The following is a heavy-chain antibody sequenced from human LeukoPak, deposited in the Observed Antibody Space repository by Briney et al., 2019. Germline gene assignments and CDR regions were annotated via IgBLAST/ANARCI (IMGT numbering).Heavy chain of an antibody. Sequence: GASVKVSCKASGYTFTGYYMHWVRQAPGQGLEWMGWINPNSGGTNYAQKFQGWVTMTRDTSISTAYMELGRLRSDDTAVYYCARELPDDAFDIWGQGTMVTVSS. CDR1: GYTFTGYY. CDR2: INPNSGGT. J-gene: IGHJ3*02. CDR3: ARELPDDAFDI. V-gene: IGHV1-2*04. D-gene: IGHD2-15*01.